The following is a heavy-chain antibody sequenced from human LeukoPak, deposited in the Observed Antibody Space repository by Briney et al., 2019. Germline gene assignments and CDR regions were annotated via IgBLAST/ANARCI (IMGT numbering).Heavy chain of an antibody. CDR3: ARRRDFIDY. CDR2: RSSFGSTI. Sequence: GGSLRLSCAASGFTPSDYYMSWIRQAPGKGLGWVSYRSSFGSTIYYPDSVMGRFAISRDNAKKALYLQMNSLRAEDTAVYYFARRRDFIDYWGQGTLVTVSS. V-gene: IGHV3-11*01. CDR1: GFTPSDYY. D-gene: IGHD3/OR15-3a*01. J-gene: IGHJ4*02.